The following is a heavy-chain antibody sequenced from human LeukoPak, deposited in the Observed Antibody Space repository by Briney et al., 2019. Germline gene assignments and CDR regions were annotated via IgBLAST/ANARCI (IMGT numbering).Heavy chain of an antibody. V-gene: IGHV1-18*01. J-gene: IGHJ4*02. Sequence: ASVKVSCKTSGYTFTSYGISWVRQAPGQGLEWMGWISAYRGNTKYAQKLQGRVTMTTDTSTSTAYMDLRSLRSDDTAVYYCARGLGGSGSYSLTFDSWGQGTLVTVSS. CDR1: GYTFTSYG. CDR3: ARGLGGSGSYSLTFDS. CDR2: ISAYRGNT. D-gene: IGHD1-26*01.